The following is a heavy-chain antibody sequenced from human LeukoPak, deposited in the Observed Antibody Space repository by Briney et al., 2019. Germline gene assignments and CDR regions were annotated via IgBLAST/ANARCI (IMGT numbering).Heavy chain of an antibody. V-gene: IGHV4-30-2*01. CDR2: IYHSGNT. CDR1: GGSITSGVYY. D-gene: IGHD2-2*01. CDR3: ARYCSSTSCPFDL. J-gene: IGHJ4*02. Sequence: SQTLSLTCTVPGGSITSGVYYWGFIRQPPGKGLEWIGYIYHSGNTYSNPSPKSRVTISVDRSKNQFSLKLNSVTAADTAIYYCARYCSSTSCPFDLWGQGTLVTVSS.